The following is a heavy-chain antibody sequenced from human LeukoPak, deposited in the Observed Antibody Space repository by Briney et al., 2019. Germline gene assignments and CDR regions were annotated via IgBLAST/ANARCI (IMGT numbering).Heavy chain of an antibody. Sequence: ASVKVSCKASGYTFTSYDINWVRPATGQGLEWMGWMNPNSGNTGYAQKFQGRVTMTRNTSISTAYMELSSLRSEDTAVYYCARGPITMVRGVISQPHFGFDPWGQGTLVTVSS. CDR1: GYTFTSYD. CDR3: ARGPITMVRGVISQPHFGFDP. J-gene: IGHJ5*02. V-gene: IGHV1-8*01. CDR2: MNPNSGNT. D-gene: IGHD3-10*01.